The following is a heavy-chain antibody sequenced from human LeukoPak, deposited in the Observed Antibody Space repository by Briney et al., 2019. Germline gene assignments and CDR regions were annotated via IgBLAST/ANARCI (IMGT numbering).Heavy chain of an antibody. D-gene: IGHD6-19*01. V-gene: IGHV1-18*01. Sequence: ASVTVSCMASGYTFTSYGISWVRPAPRQGLAWMGWISAYNGNQKYPQKLQGRVTITTDSSTSTAYMELRSLMSDDAAVYYCATVAGHFDYWGQGTLVTVSS. CDR1: GYTFTSYG. CDR2: ISAYNGNQ. J-gene: IGHJ4*02. CDR3: ATVAGHFDY.